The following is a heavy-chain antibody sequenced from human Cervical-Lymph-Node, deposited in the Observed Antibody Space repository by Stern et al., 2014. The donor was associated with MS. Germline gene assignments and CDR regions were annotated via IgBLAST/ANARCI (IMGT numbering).Heavy chain of an antibody. V-gene: IGHV4-31*03. CDR1: GGSISSGGYY. J-gene: IGHJ5*02. CDR3: ARDLRYYYDSSGYYYRWFDP. D-gene: IGHD3-22*01. CDR2: LYYSGST. Sequence: QLQLQESGPGLVKPSQTLSLTCTVSGGSISSGGYYWSWIRQHPGKGLEWIGNLYYSGSTYYNPSLKSRVTISVDTSKNQFSLKLSSVTAADTAVYYCARDLRYYYDSSGYYYRWFDPWGQGTLVTVSS.